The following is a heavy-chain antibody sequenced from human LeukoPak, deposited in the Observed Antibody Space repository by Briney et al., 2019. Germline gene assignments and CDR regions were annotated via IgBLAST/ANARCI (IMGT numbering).Heavy chain of an antibody. J-gene: IGHJ4*02. CDR1: GFTFNTYA. CDR3: AKDREGTIADYFDY. V-gene: IGHV3-23*01. Sequence: AGGSLRLSCAASGFTFNTYAMSWVRQTPGKGLEWVSSISGSGGSTYYADSVKGRFTISRDNSKNTLYLQMNSLRGEDTAVYYCAKDREGTIADYFDYWGQGTLVTVSS. CDR2: ISGSGGST. D-gene: IGHD1-7*01.